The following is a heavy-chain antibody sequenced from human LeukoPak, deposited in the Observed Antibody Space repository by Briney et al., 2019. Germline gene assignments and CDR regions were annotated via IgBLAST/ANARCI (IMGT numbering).Heavy chain of an antibody. CDR3: ARAGSFWHYVY. D-gene: IGHD1-7*01. CDR1: GFTFSNYM. J-gene: IGHJ4*02. V-gene: IGHV3-74*01. Sequence: GGSLRLSCAASGFTFSNYMMHWVRQAPGKGLVWVSRIKSDGITITYADSVKGRFTISRDNAKNSLSLQMNSLRVEDTAVYYCARAGSFWHYVYWGQGTLVTVSS. CDR2: IKSDGITI.